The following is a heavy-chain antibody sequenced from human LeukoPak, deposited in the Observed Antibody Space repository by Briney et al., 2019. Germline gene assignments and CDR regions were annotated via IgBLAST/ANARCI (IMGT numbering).Heavy chain of an antibody. Sequence: SETLSLTCAVYGGSFSGYYWSWIRQPPGKGLEWIGEINHSGSTNYNPSLKSRVTISVDTSQNQFSLKLSSVTAADTAVYYCAKDFRGGYDFWSGYYTPYYFDYWGQGTLVTVSS. CDR2: INHSGST. V-gene: IGHV4-34*01. CDR3: AKDFRGGYDFWSGYYTPYYFDY. D-gene: IGHD3-3*01. J-gene: IGHJ4*02. CDR1: GGSFSGYY.